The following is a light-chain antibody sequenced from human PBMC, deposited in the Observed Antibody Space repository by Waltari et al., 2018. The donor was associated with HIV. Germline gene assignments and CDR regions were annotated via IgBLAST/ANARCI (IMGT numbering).Light chain of an antibody. CDR2: KDT. V-gene: IGLV3-25*03. Sequence: SYELTQPPSVSVSPGQTARITCSGDALPKQYAYWEPQRPGQATVMVIYKDTERPSGIPERFSGSSSGTTATLTIIGVQAQDEADYHCQSADSNASLWVFGGGTKLTVL. CDR1: ALPKQY. J-gene: IGLJ3*02. CDR3: QSADSNASLWV.